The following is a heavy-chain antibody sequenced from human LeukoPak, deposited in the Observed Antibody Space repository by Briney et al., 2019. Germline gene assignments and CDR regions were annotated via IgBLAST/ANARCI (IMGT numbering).Heavy chain of an antibody. D-gene: IGHD6-13*01. J-gene: IGHJ4*02. CDR3: ARAPGIAAAGPSLYFDY. CDR2: IIPIFGTA. Sequence: GASVKVSCKASGGTFSSYAISWVRQAPGQGLEWMGGIIPIFGTANYAQKFQGRVTITTDESTSTAYMELSSLRSEDTAVYYCARAPGIAAAGPSLYFDYWGQGTLVTVSS. CDR1: GGTFSSYA. V-gene: IGHV1-69*05.